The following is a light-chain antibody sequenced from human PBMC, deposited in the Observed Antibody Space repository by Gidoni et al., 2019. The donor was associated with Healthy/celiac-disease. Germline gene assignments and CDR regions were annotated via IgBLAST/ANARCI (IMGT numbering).Light chain of an antibody. J-gene: IGKJ4*01. CDR3: QQYNNGPPLT. Sequence: ELVMTPSPATLSVSPGERATLSCRASQSVSSNLAWYQQKPGQAPSILLYGASTRATGIPARFSGSGSGTEFTLTISSMQSEDYAVYYCQQYNNGPPLTFGGGTKVEIK. CDR1: QSVSSN. V-gene: IGKV3-15*01. CDR2: GAS.